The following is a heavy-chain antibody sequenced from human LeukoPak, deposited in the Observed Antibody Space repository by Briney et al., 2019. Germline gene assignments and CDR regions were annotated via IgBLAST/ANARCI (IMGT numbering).Heavy chain of an antibody. D-gene: IGHD6-6*01. CDR1: GGSISSGGYY. V-gene: IGHV4-31*03. CDR3: AREAARVSRDAFDI. Sequence: PSETLSLTYTVSGGSISSGGYYWSWIRQHPGKGLDWIGYIYYSGSTYYNPSLKSRVTMSVDTSKNQFSLKLSSVTAADTAVYYCAREAARVSRDAFDIWGQGTVVTVSS. CDR2: IYYSGST. J-gene: IGHJ3*02.